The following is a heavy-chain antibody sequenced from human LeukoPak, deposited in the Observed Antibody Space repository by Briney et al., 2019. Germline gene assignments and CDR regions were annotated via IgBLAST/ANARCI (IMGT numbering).Heavy chain of an antibody. D-gene: IGHD6-13*01. Sequence: GGSLRLSCAASGFTVSSHYMSWVRQAPGKGLEWVSVVYSSGSTYYADSVKGRFTIPRDNSKNTLYLQMNSLRAEDTAVYYCARESAAGTCDYWGQGTLVTVSS. CDR2: VYSSGST. J-gene: IGHJ4*02. V-gene: IGHV3-66*01. CDR3: ARESAAGTCDY. CDR1: GFTVSSHY.